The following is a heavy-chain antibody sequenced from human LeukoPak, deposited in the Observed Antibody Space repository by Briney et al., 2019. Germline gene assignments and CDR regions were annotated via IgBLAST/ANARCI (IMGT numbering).Heavy chain of an antibody. Sequence: SVKVSCKASGGTFSSYAISWVRQAPGQGLEWMGRIIPILGIANYAQKFQGRVTMTRDTSMSTAYMELSGLRFDDTAVYYCARDGEVRQGHCSSTSCPVDYWGQGTLITVSS. V-gene: IGHV1-69*04. D-gene: IGHD2-2*01. CDR2: IIPILGIA. CDR3: ARDGEVRQGHCSSTSCPVDY. CDR1: GGTFSSYA. J-gene: IGHJ4*02.